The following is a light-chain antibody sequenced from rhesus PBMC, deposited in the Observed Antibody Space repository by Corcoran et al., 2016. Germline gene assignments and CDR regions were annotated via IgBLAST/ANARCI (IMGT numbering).Light chain of an antibody. CDR2: DAS. CDR1: QSVRSS. Sequence: EIVLTQSPATLSLSPGERATLSCRASQSVRSSLAWYPQKPGQAPRLLIYDASTRATGIPDRFRGSGSGTDVTLTVSSLEPEDVGVYYCQQYNKRPWTFGQGTKVEI. J-gene: IGKJ1*01. CDR3: QQYNKRPWT. V-gene: IGKV3-35*01.